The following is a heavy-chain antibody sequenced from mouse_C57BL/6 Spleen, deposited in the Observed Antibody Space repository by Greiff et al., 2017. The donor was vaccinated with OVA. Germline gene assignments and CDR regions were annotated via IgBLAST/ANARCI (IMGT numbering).Heavy chain of an antibody. J-gene: IGHJ2*01. V-gene: IGHV3-6*01. D-gene: IGHD2-4*01. CDR3: ARDIYDYDGI. CDR2: ISYDGSN. Sequence: EVQLKESGPGLVKPSQSLSLTCSVTGYSITSGYYWNWIRQFPGNKLEWMGYISYDGSNNYNPSLKNRISITRDTSKNQFFLKLNSVTTEDTATYYCARDIYDYDGIWGQGTTLTVSS. CDR1: GYSITSGYY.